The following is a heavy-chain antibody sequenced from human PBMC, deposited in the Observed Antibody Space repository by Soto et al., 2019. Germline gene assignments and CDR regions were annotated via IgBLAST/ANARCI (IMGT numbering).Heavy chain of an antibody. J-gene: IGHJ5*02. D-gene: IGHD4-17*01. CDR2: ASPDGTST. V-gene: IGHV3-74*01. CDR3: TRHGSGDYFLFDP. Sequence: EVQLVESGGGLVQPGGSLRLSCAASGFTFSSFWMHWVRQAPGKGLEWVSRASPDGTSTSYADSVKGRFTISRDNAKNTLFMQMYSLRAEDTAVYYCTRHGSGDYFLFDPWGQGTLVTVSS. CDR1: GFTFSSFW.